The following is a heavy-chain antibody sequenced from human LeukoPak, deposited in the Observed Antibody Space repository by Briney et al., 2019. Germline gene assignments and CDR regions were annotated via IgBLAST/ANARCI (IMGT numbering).Heavy chain of an antibody. Sequence: SQTLSLTCAISGDSVSSNSAAWNWIRQSPSRGLEWLGRTYYRSKWYNDYAVSVKSRITINPDTSKNQFSLKLSSVTAADTAVYYCARGTDYYDSSGHYYFDYWGQGTLVTVSS. V-gene: IGHV6-1*01. CDR2: TYYRSKWYN. CDR3: ARGTDYYDSSGHYYFDY. CDR1: GDSVSSNSAA. D-gene: IGHD3-22*01. J-gene: IGHJ4*02.